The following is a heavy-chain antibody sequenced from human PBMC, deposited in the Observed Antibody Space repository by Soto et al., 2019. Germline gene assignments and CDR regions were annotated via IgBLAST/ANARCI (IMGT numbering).Heavy chain of an antibody. CDR1: GFTFSNYA. V-gene: IGHV3-23*01. Sequence: EVQLLESGGGLVQPGGSLRLSCAASGFTFSNYAMTWVRQAPVKGLEWGSGISGGGNSTYYADSVKGRFTISRDNSKNAWYMQMSSLRAEDTAVYYCAKTESSGWYTRYGMDVWGQGTTVTVSS. CDR3: AKTESSGWYTRYGMDV. J-gene: IGHJ6*02. CDR2: ISGGGNST. D-gene: IGHD6-19*01.